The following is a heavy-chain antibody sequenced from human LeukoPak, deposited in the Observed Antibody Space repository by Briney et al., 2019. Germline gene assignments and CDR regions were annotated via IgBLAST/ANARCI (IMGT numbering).Heavy chain of an antibody. CDR3: ARDGYSLGYSSGWYDY. V-gene: IGHV4-61*02. Sequence: PSQTLSLTCTVSGGSISSGSYYWSWIRQPAGTGLEWIGRIYTSGSTNYNPSLKSRVTISVDTSKNQFSLKLSSVTAADTAVYYCARDGYSLGYSSGWYDYWGQGTLVTVSS. J-gene: IGHJ4*02. CDR1: GGSISSGSYY. D-gene: IGHD6-19*01. CDR2: IYTSGST.